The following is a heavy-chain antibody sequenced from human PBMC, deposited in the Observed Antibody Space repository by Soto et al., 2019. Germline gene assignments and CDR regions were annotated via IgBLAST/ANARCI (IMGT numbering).Heavy chain of an antibody. CDR1: GGSFSGYY. Sequence: SETLSLTCAVYGGSFSGYYWSWIRQPPGKGLEWIGEINHSGSTNYNPSLKSRVTISVDTSKNQFSLKLSSVTAADTAVYYCARVRRDTTYYYGLGSYRSWFDPWGQGRLVTGSS. CDR3: ARVRRDTTYYYGLGSYRSWFDP. V-gene: IGHV4-34*01. J-gene: IGHJ5*02. CDR2: INHSGST. D-gene: IGHD3-10*01.